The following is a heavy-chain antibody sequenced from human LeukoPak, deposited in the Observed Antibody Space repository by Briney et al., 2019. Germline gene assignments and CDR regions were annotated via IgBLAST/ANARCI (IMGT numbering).Heavy chain of an antibody. V-gene: IGHV4-4*07. CDR2: IYTSGST. CDR1: GGSISSYY. CDR3: AREGGSSWYRDVDY. D-gene: IGHD6-13*01. J-gene: IGHJ4*02. Sequence: KPSETLSLTCAVSGGSISSYYWSWIRQPAGKGLEWIGRIYTSGSTNYNPSLKSRVTISVDTSKNQFSLKLSSVTAADTAVYYCAREGGSSWYRDVDYWGQGTLVTVSS.